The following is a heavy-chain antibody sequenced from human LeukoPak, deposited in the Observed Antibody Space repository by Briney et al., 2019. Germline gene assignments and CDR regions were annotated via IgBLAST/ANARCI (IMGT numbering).Heavy chain of an antibody. Sequence: GGSLRLSCAASGFTFSDYYMNWVRQAPGKGLEWVSSISSSSSSTNYADSVKGRFTISRANANNSLYLKMNRLRAEDTYVYYYPRLICGGDCYWPTYFDYWGQGTLVTVSS. CDR3: PRLICGGDCYWPTYFDY. CDR2: ISSSSSST. V-gene: IGHV3-11*03. D-gene: IGHD2-21*01. CDR1: GFTFSDYY. J-gene: IGHJ4*02.